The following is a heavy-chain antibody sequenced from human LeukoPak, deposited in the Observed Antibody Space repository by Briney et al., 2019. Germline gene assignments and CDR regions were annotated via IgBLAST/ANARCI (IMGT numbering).Heavy chain of an antibody. Sequence: GGSLRLSCAASGFTFSSYEMNWVRQAPGKGLEWVSYISSSGSTIYYADSVKGRFIISRDNAKNSLYLQMNSLRAEDTAVYYCAIVGATPSLSFDYWGQGTLVTVSS. CDR1: GFTFSSYE. D-gene: IGHD1-26*01. CDR2: ISSSGSTI. CDR3: AIVGATPSLSFDY. J-gene: IGHJ4*02. V-gene: IGHV3-48*03.